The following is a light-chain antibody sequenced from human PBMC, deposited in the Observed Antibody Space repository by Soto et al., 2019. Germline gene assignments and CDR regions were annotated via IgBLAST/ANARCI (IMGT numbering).Light chain of an antibody. CDR2: EVS. J-gene: IGLJ1*01. V-gene: IGLV2-8*01. Sequence: HSALTHPPSASGSPGQSVTISCTGTSSDVGGYNYVSWYQQHPGKAPKLMIYEVSKRPSGVPDRFSGSKSGNTASLTVSGLQAEDEADYYCSSYAGSNNFVFGTGTKVTVL. CDR1: SSDVGGYNY. CDR3: SSYAGSNNFV.